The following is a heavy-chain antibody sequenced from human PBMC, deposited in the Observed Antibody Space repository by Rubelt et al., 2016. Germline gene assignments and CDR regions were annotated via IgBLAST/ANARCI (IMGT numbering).Heavy chain of an antibody. CDR3: ARYRREFDY. Sequence: QVQLQESGPGLVKPSETLSLTCTVSGYSISSGYYWGWIRQPPGKGLEWIRSIYHSGSTYYNPSLKSRVTRSADTDKNKFSLKLSSVTAADTAVYYCARYRREFDYWGQGTLVTVSS. D-gene: IGHD1-26*01. V-gene: IGHV4-38-2*02. CDR2: IYHSGST. CDR1: GYSISSGYY. J-gene: IGHJ4*02.